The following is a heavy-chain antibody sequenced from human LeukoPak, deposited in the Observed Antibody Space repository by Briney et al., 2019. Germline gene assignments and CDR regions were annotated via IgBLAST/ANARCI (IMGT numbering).Heavy chain of an antibody. Sequence: GGSLRLSCAASGFTFSGYSMNWVRQAPGKGLEWVANIKQDGGEKYYVDSVKGRFTIPRDNAKNSLYLQMNSLRAEDTAVYYCARVMREWLFATDYWGQGTLVTVSS. CDR2: IKQDGGEK. CDR1: GFTFSGYS. CDR3: ARVMREWLFATDY. V-gene: IGHV3-7*03. J-gene: IGHJ4*02. D-gene: IGHD3-3*01.